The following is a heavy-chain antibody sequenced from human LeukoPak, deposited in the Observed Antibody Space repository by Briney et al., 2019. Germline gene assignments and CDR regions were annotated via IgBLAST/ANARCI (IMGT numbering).Heavy chain of an antibody. D-gene: IGHD6-13*01. CDR2: ISSTAANI. V-gene: IGHV3-23*01. Sequence: GGSLRLSCAASGFTFSSYSMNWVRQAPGKGLEWVSVISSTAANIYYADSVKGRFTISRDNSKNTLYLQMNSLRAEDTAVYYCARVSIGAGGFAFWGQGTLVTVSS. J-gene: IGHJ4*02. CDR1: GFTFSSYS. CDR3: ARVSIGAGGFAF.